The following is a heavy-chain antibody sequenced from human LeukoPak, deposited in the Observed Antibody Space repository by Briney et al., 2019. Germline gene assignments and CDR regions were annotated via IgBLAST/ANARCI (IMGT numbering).Heavy chain of an antibody. CDR3: ARGYCSSTSCLRDYYGMDV. J-gene: IGHJ6*02. D-gene: IGHD2-2*01. V-gene: IGHV4-4*07. Sequence: SETLSLTCTVSGGSISSYYWSWIRQPAGKGLEWIGRIYTSGSTNYNPSLKSRVTVSVDTSKNQFSLKLSSVTAADTAVYYCARGYCSSTSCLRDYYGMDVWGQGTTVTVSS. CDR1: GGSISSYY. CDR2: IYTSGST.